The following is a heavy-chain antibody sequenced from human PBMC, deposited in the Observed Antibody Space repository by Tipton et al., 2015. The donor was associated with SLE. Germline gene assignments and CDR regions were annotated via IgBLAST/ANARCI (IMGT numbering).Heavy chain of an antibody. D-gene: IGHD6-19*01. CDR1: GGSFTSHY. Sequence: GLVKPSETLSLTCSDSGGSFTSHYWNWIRQTPGKGLEWIGEINHSGGTNYNPSLKSRVTISVDTSKNQFSLKLSSVTAADTAVYYCARGLGAYSSGWRYYYYYMDVWGKGTTVTVSS. V-gene: IGHV4-34*01. J-gene: IGHJ6*03. CDR2: INHSGGT. CDR3: ARGLGAYSSGWRYYYYYMDV.